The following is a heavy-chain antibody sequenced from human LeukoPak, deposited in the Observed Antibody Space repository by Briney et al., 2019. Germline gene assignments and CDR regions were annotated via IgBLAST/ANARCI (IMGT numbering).Heavy chain of an antibody. V-gene: IGHV3-30*18. CDR1: GFTFSSYG. Sequence: GGSLRLSCAASGFTFSSYGMHWVRQAPGKGLEWVAVISYDGSNKYYADSVKGRFTISRGNSKNTLYLQMNSLRAEDTAVYYCAKDESWYSSGRGYWGQGTLVTVSS. CDR3: AKDESWYSSGRGY. D-gene: IGHD6-19*01. CDR2: ISYDGSNK. J-gene: IGHJ4*02.